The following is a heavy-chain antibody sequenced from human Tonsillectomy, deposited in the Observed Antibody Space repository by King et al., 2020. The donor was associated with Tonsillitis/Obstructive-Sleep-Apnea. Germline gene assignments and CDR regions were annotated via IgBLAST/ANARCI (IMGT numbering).Heavy chain of an antibody. J-gene: IGHJ1*01. Sequence: VQLQQWGAGLLKPSETLSLTCAVYGGSFSGYYWSWIRQPPGKGLEWIGEINHSGSTNYNPSLKSRVTISLDTSKNQFSLKLSSVTAADTAVYYCPRDRGALGAAAGPYFQHWGQGPLVTVSS. V-gene: IGHV4-34*01. D-gene: IGHD6-13*01. CDR3: PRDRGALGAAAGPYFQH. CDR1: GGSFSGYY. CDR2: INHSGST.